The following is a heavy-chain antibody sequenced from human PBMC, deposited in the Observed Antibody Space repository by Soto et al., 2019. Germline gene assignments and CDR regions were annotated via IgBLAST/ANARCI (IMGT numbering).Heavy chain of an antibody. CDR1: GGSFSGYY. CDR3: ARGWGRIFDY. Sequence: SETLSLTCAVYGGSFSGYYWSWIRQPPGKGLEWIGEINHSGSTNYNPSLKSRVTISVDTSKNQFSLKLSSVTVADTAVYYCARGWGRIFDYWGQGTLVTVSS. D-gene: IGHD7-27*01. J-gene: IGHJ4*02. V-gene: IGHV4-34*01. CDR2: INHSGST.